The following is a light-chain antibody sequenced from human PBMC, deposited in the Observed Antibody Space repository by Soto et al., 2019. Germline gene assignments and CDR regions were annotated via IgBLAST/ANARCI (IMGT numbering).Light chain of an antibody. CDR3: QQGVT. J-gene: IGKJ2*01. V-gene: IGKV3-11*01. CDR2: DAS. CDR1: QSVSSY. Sequence: EIVLTQSPATLSLSPGERATLSCRASQSVSSYLAWYQQKPGQAPRLLIYDASNRATGIPARLSGSGSGTDFTLPISSLEPEYFAVYYCQQGVTFGQGTKLEIK.